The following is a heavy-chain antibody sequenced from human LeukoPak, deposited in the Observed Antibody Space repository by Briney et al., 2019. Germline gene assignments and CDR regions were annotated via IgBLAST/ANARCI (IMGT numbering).Heavy chain of an antibody. CDR3: ARDAVSGTPAFDV. Sequence: SETLSLTCTVSGGSIGSYYWSWIRQPPGKGLEWIGYIYYSGSTNYNPSLKSRVTISVDTSKNQFSLKLSSVTAADTAVYYCARDAVSGTPAFDVWGQGTMVTVSS. CDR1: GGSIGSYY. CDR2: IYYSGST. V-gene: IGHV4-59*01. D-gene: IGHD1-14*01. J-gene: IGHJ3*01.